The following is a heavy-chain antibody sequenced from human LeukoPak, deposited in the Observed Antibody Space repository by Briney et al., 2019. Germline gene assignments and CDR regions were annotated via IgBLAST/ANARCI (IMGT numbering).Heavy chain of an antibody. CDR3: ASVFNTATDAFDI. CDR1: GYSISSGYY. CDR2: INHSGST. Sequence: PSETLSLTCTVSGYSISSGYYWGWIRQPPGKGLEWIGEINHSGSTNYNPSLKSRVTISVDTSKNQFSLKLSSVTAADTAVYYCASVFNTATDAFDIWGQGTMVTVSS. J-gene: IGHJ3*02. V-gene: IGHV4-38-2*02. D-gene: IGHD4-17*01.